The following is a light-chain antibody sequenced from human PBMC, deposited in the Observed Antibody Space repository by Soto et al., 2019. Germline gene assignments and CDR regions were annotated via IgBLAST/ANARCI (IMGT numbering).Light chain of an antibody. CDR2: ETS. J-gene: IGKJ5*01. Sequence: DIQMTHSPSSLSASVGDRVTITCQASQDINNYLNWYQQQAGQAPKLLIYETSNLETGVPTRFGGSGSGTHFTFTISSLQPEDIATYYCQQYDSLPITFGLGTRLEIK. V-gene: IGKV1-33*01. CDR3: QQYDSLPIT. CDR1: QDINNY.